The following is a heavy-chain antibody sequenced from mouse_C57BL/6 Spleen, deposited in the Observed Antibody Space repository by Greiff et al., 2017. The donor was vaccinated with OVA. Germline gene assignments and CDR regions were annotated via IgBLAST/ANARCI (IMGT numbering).Heavy chain of an antibody. D-gene: IGHD1-1*01. Sequence: QVQLKQPGAELVKPGASVKLSCKASGYTFTSYWMHWVKQRPGQGLEWIGMIHPNSGSTNYNEKFKSKATLTVDKSSSTAYMQLSSLTSEDSAVYYCAREGITTVAYFDYWGQGTTLTVSS. CDR3: AREGITTVAYFDY. J-gene: IGHJ2*01. CDR1: GYTFTSYW. V-gene: IGHV1-64*01. CDR2: IHPNSGST.